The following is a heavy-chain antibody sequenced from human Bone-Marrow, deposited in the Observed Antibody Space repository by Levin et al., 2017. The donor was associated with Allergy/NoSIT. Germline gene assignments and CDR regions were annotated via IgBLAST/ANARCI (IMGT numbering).Heavy chain of an antibody. V-gene: IGHV4-39*01. CDR2: IYWSGTT. CDR1: YMSVRSEDHY. J-gene: IGHJ5*02. D-gene: IGHD4-17*01. Sequence: SSETLSLTCTVSYMSVRSEDHYWAWVRQPPGQGLEWIGTIYWSGTTYYNPSLERRVTISADTPKNYFSLRLRSVIAADTAVYICARQPSNWHDYVSTGRNHFDLWSQGTLVAVSS. CDR3: ARQPSNWHDYVSTGRNHFDL.